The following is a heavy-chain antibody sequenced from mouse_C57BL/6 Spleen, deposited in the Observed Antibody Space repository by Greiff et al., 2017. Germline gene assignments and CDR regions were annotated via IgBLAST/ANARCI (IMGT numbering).Heavy chain of an antibody. CDR1: GYTFTSSW. CDR2: IDPSDSYT. Sequence: QVQLQQSGAELVMPGASVKLSCKASGYTFTSSWMHWVKQRPGQGLEWIGEIDPSDSYTNYNQKFKGKSTLTVDKSSSTAYMQLSSLTSEDSAVYYCARGAGQLRRYYFDYWGQGTTLTVSS. J-gene: IGHJ2*01. CDR3: ARGAGQLRRYYFDY. V-gene: IGHV1-69*01. D-gene: IGHD3-2*02.